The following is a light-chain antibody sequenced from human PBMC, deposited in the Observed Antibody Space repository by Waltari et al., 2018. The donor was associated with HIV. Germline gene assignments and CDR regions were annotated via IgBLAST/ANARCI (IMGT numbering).Light chain of an antibody. CDR1: QVIRSS. V-gene: IGKV1-8*01. CDR3: QQYSTYPWT. J-gene: IGKJ1*01. Sequence: AIRMTQSPSSFSASTGDRVTIPCRASQVIRSSLAWYQQKPGKAPKLLRDAASTLQSGVPSRFNGSGSGTDFTLTISCLQSEDFATYYCQQYSTYPWTVGQGTKVEIK. CDR2: AAS.